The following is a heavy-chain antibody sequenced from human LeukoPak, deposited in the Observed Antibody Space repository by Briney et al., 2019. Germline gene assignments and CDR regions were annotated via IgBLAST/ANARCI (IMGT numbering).Heavy chain of an antibody. CDR1: GFTFDDYA. V-gene: IGHV3-9*01. CDR2: ISWNSGSI. D-gene: IGHD3-3*01. CDR3: AKADLTYDFWSGYLGY. J-gene: IGHJ4*02. Sequence: TGGSLRLSCAASGFTFDDYAMHWVRHAPGKGLEWVSGISWNSGSIGYADSVKGRFTISRDNAKNSLYLQMNSLRAEDTALYYCAKADLTYDFWSGYLGYWGQGTLVTVSS.